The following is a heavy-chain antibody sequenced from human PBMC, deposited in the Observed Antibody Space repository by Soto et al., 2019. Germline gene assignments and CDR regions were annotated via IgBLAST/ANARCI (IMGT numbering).Heavy chain of an antibody. CDR3: ATGLDTSKSGY. V-gene: IGHV3-53*01. Sequence: GGSLRLSCAASGFSVRNNHMTWVRQAPGRGPEWVSTVYPGGNTFHADSVKGRFAITRDNSHNILYLQMDSLRAEDTAVYYCATGLDTSKSGYWGQGTLVTVSS. CDR2: VYPGGNT. D-gene: IGHD5-18*01. J-gene: IGHJ4*02. CDR1: GFSVRNNH.